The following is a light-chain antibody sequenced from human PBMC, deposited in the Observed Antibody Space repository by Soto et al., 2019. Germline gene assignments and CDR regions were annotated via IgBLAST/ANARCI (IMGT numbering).Light chain of an antibody. CDR1: QSINKW. V-gene: IGKV1-5*01. CDR3: HQYNSYHT. CDR2: DAS. Sequence: DVQLTQSPPTLSGSLGEGACLXCRASQSINKWLAWYQQKPGKASKFLIYDASTLESGVPSRFSGSGSGTEFTLTISSLQPDDFATYYCHQYNSYHTFGGGTKVDIK. J-gene: IGKJ4*01.